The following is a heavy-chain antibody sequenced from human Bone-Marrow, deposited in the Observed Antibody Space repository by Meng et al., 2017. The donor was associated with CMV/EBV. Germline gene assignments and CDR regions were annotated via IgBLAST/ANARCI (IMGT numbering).Heavy chain of an antibody. CDR2: ISSSGGTI. CDR1: GFIFSSYE. V-gene: IGHV3-48*03. Sequence: GESLKISCAASGFIFSSYEMNWVRQAPGKGLEWVSFISSSGGTIYYADSVKGRFTISRDNAKNSLYLQMNSLRAEDTAVYYCARHPDPWGQGNLVNVAS. J-gene: IGHJ5*02. CDR3: ARHPDP.